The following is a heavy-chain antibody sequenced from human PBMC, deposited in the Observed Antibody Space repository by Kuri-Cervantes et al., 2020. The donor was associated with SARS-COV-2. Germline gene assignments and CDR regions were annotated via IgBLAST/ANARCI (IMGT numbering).Heavy chain of an antibody. V-gene: IGHV4-4*07. CDR1: GGSISSYY. Sequence: SETLSLTCTVSGGSISSYYWSWIRRPAGNGLEWIGRIYTSGSTNYNPSLKSRVTMSVDTSKNQFSLKLSSVTAADTAVYYFARVRSSGPMDYWGKGTLVTVSS. J-gene: IGHJ4*02. CDR3: ARVRSSGPMDY. CDR2: IYTSGST. D-gene: IGHD6-19*01.